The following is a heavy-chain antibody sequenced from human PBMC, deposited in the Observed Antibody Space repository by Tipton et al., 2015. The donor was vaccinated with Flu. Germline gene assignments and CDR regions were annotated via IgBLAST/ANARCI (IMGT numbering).Heavy chain of an antibody. V-gene: IGHV4-61*02. CDR1: GDSISSGSYY. Sequence: TLSLTCTVSGDSISSGSYYWSWIRQPAGKGLEWIGRIYTTGTTNYNPSLKSRLTIPVDTAKNQFSLRLTSVTAADTAMYYCASAKSGAFDIWGQGTGVTVSS. J-gene: IGHJ3*02. CDR3: ASAKSGAFDI. CDR2: IYTTGTT.